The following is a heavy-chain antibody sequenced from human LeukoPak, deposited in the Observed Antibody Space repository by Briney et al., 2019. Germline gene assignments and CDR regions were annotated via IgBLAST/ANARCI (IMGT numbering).Heavy chain of an antibody. CDR1: GGSISSSSYY. Sequence: PSETLSLTCTVSGGSISSSSYYWGWIRQPPGKGLEWIGSIYYSGSTYYNPSLKSRVTISVDTSKNQFSLKLSSVTAADTAVYYCARGPDIVSGVDYWGQGTLVTVSS. CDR2: IYYSGST. D-gene: IGHD2-15*01. V-gene: IGHV4-39*07. CDR3: ARGPDIVSGVDY. J-gene: IGHJ4*02.